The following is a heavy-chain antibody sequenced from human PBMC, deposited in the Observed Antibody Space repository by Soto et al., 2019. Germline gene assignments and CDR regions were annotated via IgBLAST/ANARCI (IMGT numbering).Heavy chain of an antibody. CDR3: ARLSGTWRAFDI. D-gene: IGHD1-7*01. CDR2: IYTDGSST. J-gene: IGHJ3*02. V-gene: IGHV3-74*01. Sequence: EVQLVESGGGLVQPGGSLRLSCAASGFTFSSYWMHWVRQAPGKGLVWVSRIYTDGSSTNYADSVQGRFTISRDNAKNTLYLQMNSLSAEDTAVYYCARLSGTWRAFDIWGQGTMVTVSS. CDR1: GFTFSSYW.